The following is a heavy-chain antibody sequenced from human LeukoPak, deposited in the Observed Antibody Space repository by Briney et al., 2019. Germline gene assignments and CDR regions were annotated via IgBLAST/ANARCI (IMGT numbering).Heavy chain of an antibody. D-gene: IGHD3-10*01. V-gene: IGHV4-34*01. CDR1: GGFFSGYY. CDR2: INHSGST. J-gene: IGHJ4*02. CDR3: ARGGSMVRGVIPRDY. Sequence: SETLSLTCAVYGGFFSGYYWSWIRQPPGKGLEWIGEINHSGSTNYNPSLKSRVTISVDTSKNQFSLKLSSVTAADTAVYYCARGGSMVRGVIPRDYWGQGTLVTVSS.